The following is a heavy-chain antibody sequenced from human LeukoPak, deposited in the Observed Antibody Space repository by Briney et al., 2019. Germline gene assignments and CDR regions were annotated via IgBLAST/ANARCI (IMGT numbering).Heavy chain of an antibody. V-gene: IGHV3-21*01. CDR1: GVTFSSYS. CDR2: ISSGSSVI. Sequence: GGSLRLSCAASGVTFSSYSMNWVRQAPGKGLEWVSSISSGSSVIYYADSVKGRFTISRDNAKNSLYLQMNSLRAKDTAVYYCARDSGSPQDAFDIWGQGTMVTVSS. CDR3: ARDSGSPQDAFDI. D-gene: IGHD6-13*01. J-gene: IGHJ3*02.